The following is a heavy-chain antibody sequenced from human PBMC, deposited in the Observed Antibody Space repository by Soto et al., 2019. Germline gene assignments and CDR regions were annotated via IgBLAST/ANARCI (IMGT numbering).Heavy chain of an antibody. D-gene: IGHD6-13*01. CDR2: ISGSGGST. V-gene: IGHV3-23*01. CDR3: AKDRAAADLNPFDY. CDR1: GFTFSSYV. Sequence: GGSLRLSCAASGFTFSSYVMNWVRQSPGKGLEWVSTISGSGGSTYYADSVKGRFTISRDNSKNSLYLQMNSLRAEDTAIYYCAKDRAAADLNPFDYWGQGTLVTVSS. J-gene: IGHJ4*02.